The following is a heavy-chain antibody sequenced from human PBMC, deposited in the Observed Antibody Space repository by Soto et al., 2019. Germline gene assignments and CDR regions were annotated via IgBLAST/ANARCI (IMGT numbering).Heavy chain of an antibody. CDR3: ARRIAAGPLGDWFDP. J-gene: IGHJ5*02. V-gene: IGHV5-51*01. CDR2: IYPGDSDT. CDR1: GYSIANNW. Sequence: PESCLNDTGRASGYSIANNWIGWVRQMTRKGLEWMGIIYPGDSDTRYSPSFQGQVTISADKSISTAYLQWSSLKASDTAMYYCARRIAAGPLGDWFDPWGQGTLVTVSP. D-gene: IGHD6-13*01.